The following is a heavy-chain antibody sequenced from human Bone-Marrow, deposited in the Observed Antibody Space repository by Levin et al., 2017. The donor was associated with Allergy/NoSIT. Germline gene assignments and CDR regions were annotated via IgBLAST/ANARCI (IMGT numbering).Heavy chain of an antibody. CDR2: IYYSGST. J-gene: IGHJ4*02. D-gene: IGHD3-3*02. CDR3: ARESHFWSGFVDY. CDR1: GGSISSYY. Sequence: SQTLSLTCTVSGGSISSYYWSWLRQPPGKGLEWIGYIYYSGSTNYNPSLKSRVTISVDTSKNQFSLKLSSVTAADTAVYYCARESHFWSGFVDYWGQGTLVTVSS. V-gene: IGHV4-59*01.